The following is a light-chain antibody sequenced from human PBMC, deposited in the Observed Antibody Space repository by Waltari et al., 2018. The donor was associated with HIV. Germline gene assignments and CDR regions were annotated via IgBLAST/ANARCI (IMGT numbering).Light chain of an antibody. Sequence: QSVLTQPPSVSAAPGQKVTISCSGSSSNFGSGFVSWYQHLPGAAPRLLIYDKTKRASWMSDGFSGSKSGTSATLGITGLQTGDEADYYCGTWDSSVGAAVFGGGTRLTVL. CDR1: SSNFGSGF. CDR3: GTWDSSVGAAV. V-gene: IGLV1-51*01. J-gene: IGLJ3*02. CDR2: DKT.